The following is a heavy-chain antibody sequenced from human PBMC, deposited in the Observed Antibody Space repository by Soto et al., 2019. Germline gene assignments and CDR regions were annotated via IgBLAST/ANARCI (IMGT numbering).Heavy chain of an antibody. CDR3: ARGGSRGRSYAFQH. D-gene: IGHD6-19*01. CDR1: GFTFSSYW. V-gene: IGHV3-74*01. J-gene: IGHJ1*01. CDR2: INSGGSST. Sequence: EVQLVESGGGSVQPGGSLRLSCAASGFTFSSYWMHWVRQAPGKGLMWVSRINSGGSSTSYADSVKGRFTISRDNAKNTLYLQMNSLRAEDTAVYYCARGGSRGRSYAFQHWGQGTLVTVSS.